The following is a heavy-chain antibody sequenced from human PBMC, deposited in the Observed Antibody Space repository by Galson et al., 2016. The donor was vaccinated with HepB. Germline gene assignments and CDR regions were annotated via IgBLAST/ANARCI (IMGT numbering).Heavy chain of an antibody. V-gene: IGHV3-15*07. D-gene: IGHD2-15*01. J-gene: IGHJ4*02. Sequence: SLRLSCAASGLTFSNAWMNWVRQAPGKGLEWVGHIKSKSDGGTTEYAAPVKGRFTISRDDSKDTVFLQMNSLRTEDTGIYYCAQCGTTACRLEHWGQGTLVTVSS. CDR3: AQCGTTACRLEH. CDR1: GLTFSNAW. CDR2: IKSKSDGGTT.